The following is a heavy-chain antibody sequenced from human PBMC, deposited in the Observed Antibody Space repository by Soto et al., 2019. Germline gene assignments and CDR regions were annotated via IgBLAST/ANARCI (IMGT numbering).Heavy chain of an antibody. Sequence: GGSLRLSCSASGFNFKIYGMTWVRQAPGKGLEWISDISTLGTTIHYADSVRDRFTISRDNPTNTVYLHLTSLRDEDTAVYYCAKRSPYSSGWYSPIFDYWRHGALVTVSS. CDR1: GFNFKIYG. V-gene: IGHV3-48*03. D-gene: IGHD6-13*01. J-gene: IGHJ4*01. CDR2: ISTLGTTI. CDR3: AKRSPYSSGWYSPIFDY.